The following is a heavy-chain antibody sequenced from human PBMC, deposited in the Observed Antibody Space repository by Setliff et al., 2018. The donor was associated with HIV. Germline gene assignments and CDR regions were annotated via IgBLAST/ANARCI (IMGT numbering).Heavy chain of an antibody. CDR1: GGSISSHY. J-gene: IGHJ6*03. CDR3: ARVSPPPDNYLYYYMDV. V-gene: IGHV4-59*11. Sequence: SETLSLTCTVSGGSISSHYWSWIRQPPGKGLEWIGYIYYSGSTNYNPSLKSRVTISVDTSKNQFSLKLSSVTAADTAPYYCARVSPPPDNYLYYYMDVWGKGTTVTVSS. CDR2: IYYSGST. D-gene: IGHD3-9*01.